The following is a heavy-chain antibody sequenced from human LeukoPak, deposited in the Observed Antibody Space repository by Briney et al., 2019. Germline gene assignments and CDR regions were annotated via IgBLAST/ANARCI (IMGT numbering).Heavy chain of an antibody. J-gene: IGHJ5*02. CDR2: ISAYNGNT. V-gene: IGHV1-18*01. CDR3: ARVVRGVIISWFDP. Sequence: ASVEVSCKASGYTFTSYGISWVRQAPGQGLEWMGWISAYNGNTNYAQKLQGRVTMTTDTSTSTAYMELRSLRSDDTAVYYCARVVRGVIISWFDPWGQGTLVTVSS. D-gene: IGHD3-10*01. CDR1: GYTFTSYG.